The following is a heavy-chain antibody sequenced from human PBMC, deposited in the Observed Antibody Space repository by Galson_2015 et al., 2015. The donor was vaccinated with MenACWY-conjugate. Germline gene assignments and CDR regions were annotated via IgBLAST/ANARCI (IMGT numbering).Heavy chain of an antibody. CDR3: AKTRAATFYFDA. V-gene: IGHV3-74*01. CDR2: INPGGSST. D-gene: IGHD6-13*01. J-gene: IGHJ4*02. Sequence: SLRLSCAASGFIFNTYWMHWVRQAPGKGLVWVSRINPGGSSTTYADSVKDRFTISRDNAKNTLYLQMKSHRPEDTAVFYCAKTRAATFYFDAWGQRTLVTVAS. CDR1: GFIFNTYW.